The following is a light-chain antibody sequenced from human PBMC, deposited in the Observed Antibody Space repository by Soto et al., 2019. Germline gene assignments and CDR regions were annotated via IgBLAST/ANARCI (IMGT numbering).Light chain of an antibody. CDR3: QQYNNWPPWT. CDR1: QSVSSN. J-gene: IGKJ1*01. Sequence: EIVMTQSPATLSMSPGERPTLSCKSSQSVSSNLAWYQQKPGQAPRLLIYGTSTRATGIPARFSGSGSGTEFTLTISSLQSEDFAVYYCQQYNNWPPWTFGQGTKVDI. V-gene: IGKV3-15*01. CDR2: GTS.